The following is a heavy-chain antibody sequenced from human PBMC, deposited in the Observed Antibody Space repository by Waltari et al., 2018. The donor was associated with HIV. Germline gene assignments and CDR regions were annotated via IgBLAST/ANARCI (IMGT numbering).Heavy chain of an antibody. Sequence: QVQLMQSGPEVKKPGASVKVSCPPSGYPFNNYGISWVRQAPGQGLAWMGWISAYNGNTKYAQKFQGRVTMTTDTSTRTAYMELRSLSSDDTAVYYCARRSCNSSSCFTYFYYFAMDVWGQGTTVTVSS. V-gene: IGHV1-18*04. J-gene: IGHJ6*02. CDR3: ARRSCNSSSCFTYFYYFAMDV. CDR1: GYPFNNYG. D-gene: IGHD2-2*02. CDR2: ISAYNGNT.